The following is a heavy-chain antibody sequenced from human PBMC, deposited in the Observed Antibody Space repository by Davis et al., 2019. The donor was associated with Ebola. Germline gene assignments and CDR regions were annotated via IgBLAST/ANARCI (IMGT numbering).Heavy chain of an antibody. D-gene: IGHD6-6*01. Sequence: MPSETLSLTCNVSGGSIRSTYYYWGWVRQPPGKGLEWIGSIYYSGSTYYNTSLKSRASISADTSRNNFSLRLNSVAAADTAVYYCARFYSNSLDYWGQGVLVIVSS. CDR1: GGSIRSTYYY. CDR3: ARFYSNSLDY. J-gene: IGHJ4*02. V-gene: IGHV4-39*02. CDR2: IYYSGST.